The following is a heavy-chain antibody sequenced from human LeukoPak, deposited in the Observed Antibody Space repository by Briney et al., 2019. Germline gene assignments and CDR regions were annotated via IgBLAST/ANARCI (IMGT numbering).Heavy chain of an antibody. J-gene: IGHJ4*02. D-gene: IGHD3-22*01. V-gene: IGHV3-48*02. Sequence: GGSLRLSCAAFGFTFSSYSMNWVRQAPGKGLEWVSYISSSSSTIYYADSVKGRFTISRDNAKNSLYLQMNSLRDEDTAVYYCARVASNYYDSSGYYHYWGQGTLVTVSS. CDR2: ISSSSSTI. CDR1: GFTFSSYS. CDR3: ARVASNYYDSSGYYHY.